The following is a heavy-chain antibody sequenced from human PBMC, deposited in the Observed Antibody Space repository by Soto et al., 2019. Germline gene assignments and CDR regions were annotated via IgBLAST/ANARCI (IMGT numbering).Heavy chain of an antibody. CDR3: AREGSYYAFDI. Sequence: PXGSLRLSCSAAGFTFSDYYMSWIRQAPGKGLEWVSYISSSGSTIYYADSVKGRFTISRDNAKNSLYLQMNSLRAEDTAVYYCAREGSYYAFDIWGQGKMVTVSS. CDR1: GFTFSDYY. V-gene: IGHV3-11*01. CDR2: ISSSGSTI. J-gene: IGHJ3*02. D-gene: IGHD1-26*01.